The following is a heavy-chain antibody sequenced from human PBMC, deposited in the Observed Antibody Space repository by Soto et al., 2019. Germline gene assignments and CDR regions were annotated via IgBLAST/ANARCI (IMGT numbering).Heavy chain of an antibody. J-gene: IGHJ4*02. CDR1: GYSISSSNW. V-gene: IGHV4-28*03. Sequence: PSETLSLTCAVSGYSISSSNWWGWIRQPPGKGLEWIGYIYYSGTTYYNPSLKSRVTISADTSMNQFSLALTSVTAADTAIYYCARGSTTEKVDSWGQGILVTVSS. CDR3: ARGSTTEKVDS. CDR2: IYYSGTT.